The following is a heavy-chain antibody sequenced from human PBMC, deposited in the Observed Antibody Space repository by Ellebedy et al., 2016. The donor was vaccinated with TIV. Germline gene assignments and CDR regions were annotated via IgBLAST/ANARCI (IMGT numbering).Heavy chain of an antibody. Sequence: PGGSLRLSCAASGFTFSNYAVSWVRQAPRKGLEWVSTISGSGVVSYYADSVKGRFSISRDSSKNTLYLQMNSLRDEDTAVYYCAKLAEGGITVIRGLRYYPMDVWGQGTTVSVSS. CDR3: AKLAEGGITVIRGLRYYPMDV. D-gene: IGHD3-10*01. V-gene: IGHV3-23*01. J-gene: IGHJ6*02. CDR2: ISGSGVVS. CDR1: GFTFSNYA.